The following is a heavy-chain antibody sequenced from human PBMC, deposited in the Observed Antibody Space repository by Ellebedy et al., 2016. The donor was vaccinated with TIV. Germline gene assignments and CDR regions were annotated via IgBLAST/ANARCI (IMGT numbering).Heavy chain of an antibody. Sequence: SETLSLXCTVSGGSVSSGSYYWSWIRQPPGKGLEWIGYIYYSGSTNYNPSLKSRVTISVDTSKNQFSLKLSSVTAADTAVYYCASGNYYDSSGYYARVFDYWGQGTLVTVSS. J-gene: IGHJ4*02. CDR1: GGSVSSGSYY. CDR2: IYYSGST. D-gene: IGHD3-22*01. CDR3: ASGNYYDSSGYYARVFDY. V-gene: IGHV4-61*01.